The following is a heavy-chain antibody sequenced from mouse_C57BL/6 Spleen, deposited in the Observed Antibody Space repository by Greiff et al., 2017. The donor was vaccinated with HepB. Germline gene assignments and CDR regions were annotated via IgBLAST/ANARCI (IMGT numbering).Heavy chain of an antibody. J-gene: IGHJ4*01. CDR1: GFTFSSYA. CDR2: ISDGGSYT. CDR3: AREATGNAMDY. V-gene: IGHV5-4*01. Sequence: EVQWVESGGGLVKPGGSLKLSCAASGFTFSSYAMSWVRQTPEKRLEWVATISDGGSYTYYPDNVKGRFTISRDNAKNNLYLQMSHLKSEDTAMYYCAREATGNAMDYWGQGTSVTVSS.